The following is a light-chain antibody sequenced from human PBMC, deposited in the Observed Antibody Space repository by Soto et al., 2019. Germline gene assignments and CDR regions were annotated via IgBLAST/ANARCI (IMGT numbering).Light chain of an antibody. CDR3: QQMRT. V-gene: IGKV1-5*01. CDR2: DVS. Sequence: SSSYLSATVGKKNKNTCRASQSFNNKLAWYQQKPGKAPKLLICDVSDLQSGIPSRFSGSGSGTEFTLSISSLQPDDFATYYCQQMRTFGQGTKVDIK. CDR1: QSFNNK. J-gene: IGKJ1*01.